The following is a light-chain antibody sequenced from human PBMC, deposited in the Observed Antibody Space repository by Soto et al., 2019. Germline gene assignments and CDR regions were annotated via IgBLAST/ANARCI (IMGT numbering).Light chain of an antibody. J-gene: IGKJ2*01. CDR1: QSISSW. Sequence: DIQMTQSPSTLSASVGDRVTITCRASQSISSWLAWYQQKPGKAPKLLIYKASSLESGVPSRFSGSRSGTEFTYTISCLQPDDVADYYYQQYNSYSPYTFGQGTKREIK. CDR2: KAS. CDR3: QQYNSYSPYT. V-gene: IGKV1-5*03.